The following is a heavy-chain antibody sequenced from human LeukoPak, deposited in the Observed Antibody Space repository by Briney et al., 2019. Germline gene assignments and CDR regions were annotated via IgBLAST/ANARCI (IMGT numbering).Heavy chain of an antibody. D-gene: IGHD2-21*01. CDR2: IGTTDDT. V-gene: IGHV3-13*01. J-gene: IGHJ4*02. Sequence: GGSLRLSCAASGFTVSSNYMSWVRQPTGKGLEWVSAIGTTDDTYYVDSVKGRFTISREDAENSLYLQMNSLRVGDTAVYYGARTRAYCSGDKCLIDYWGQGTLVTVSS. CDR3: ARTRAYCSGDKCLIDY. CDR1: GFTVSSNY.